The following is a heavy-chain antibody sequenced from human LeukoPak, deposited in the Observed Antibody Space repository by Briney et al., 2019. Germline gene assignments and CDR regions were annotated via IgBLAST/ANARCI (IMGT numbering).Heavy chain of an antibody. J-gene: IGHJ6*02. V-gene: IGHV4-39*07. CDR2: IYYSGTT. Sequence: SETLSLTCTVSGGSISSSSYYWGWIRQPPGKGLEWIGSIYYSGTTFYNPSLKSPVTISVDTSKNQFSLRLSSVTAADTAVYYCARDRSGSYSRYYYYGMDVWGQGTTVTVSS. CDR1: GGSISSSSYY. D-gene: IGHD1-26*01. CDR3: ARDRSGSYSRYYYYGMDV.